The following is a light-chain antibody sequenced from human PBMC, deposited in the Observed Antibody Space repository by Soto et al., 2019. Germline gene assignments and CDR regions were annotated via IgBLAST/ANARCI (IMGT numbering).Light chain of an antibody. J-gene: IGLJ2*01. CDR3: GSYTNNTTLL. Sequence: QSALTQPASVSGSPGQSITISCTGSSSDIGTYNYVSWYQHHPGKAPKLMIYEVSYRPSGVSSRFSASKSGNTASLTISGLQAEDEADYYCGSYTNNTTLLFGGGTQLPVL. V-gene: IGLV2-14*01. CDR1: SSDIGTYNY. CDR2: EVS.